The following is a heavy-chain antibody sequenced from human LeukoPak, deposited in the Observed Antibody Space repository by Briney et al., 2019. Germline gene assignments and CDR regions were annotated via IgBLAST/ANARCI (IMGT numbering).Heavy chain of an antibody. Sequence: ASVKVSCKASGYTFTDYSMHWVRQAPGQGLEWMGWINPNSGGRKYAQKFQGRVTMTRDTSISTAYMELSGLEFDDTAVYYCARNGHISAWSYYYYYVDVWGIGTTVTVSS. J-gene: IGHJ6*03. CDR2: INPNSGGR. CDR3: ARNGHISAWSYYYYYVDV. V-gene: IGHV1-2*02. CDR1: GYTFTDYS. D-gene: IGHD6-19*01.